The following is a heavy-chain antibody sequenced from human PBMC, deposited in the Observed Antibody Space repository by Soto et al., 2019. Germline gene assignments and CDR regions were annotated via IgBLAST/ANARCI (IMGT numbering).Heavy chain of an antibody. J-gene: IGHJ6*02. D-gene: IGHD3-10*01. CDR1: GGSISSSSYY. V-gene: IGHV4-39*01. Sequence: KTSETLSLTCTVSGGSISSSSYYWGWIRQPPGKGLEWIGSIYYSGSTYYNPSLKSRVTISVDTSKNQFSLKLSSVTAADTAVYYCARLTLEGAVRPGSSGSYYAPLYYYGMDVWGQGTTVTV. CDR2: IYYSGST. CDR3: ARLTLEGAVRPGSSGSYYAPLYYYGMDV.